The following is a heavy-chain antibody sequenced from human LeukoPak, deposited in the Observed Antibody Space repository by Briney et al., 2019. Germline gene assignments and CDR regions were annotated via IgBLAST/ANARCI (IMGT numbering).Heavy chain of an antibody. Sequence: SETLSLTCDVSGGSCDDYYCSWICQPPGKGLEWIGEIHPHGIFYYNSSLMSRVTISIDTSKSQFSLRLTSVTAADTAFYYCARGRDRSKAGDHWGQGSLVTVSS. CDR1: GGSCDDYY. CDR2: IHPHGIF. J-gene: IGHJ4*02. CDR3: ARGRDRSKAGDH. D-gene: IGHD5-24*01. V-gene: IGHV4-34*01.